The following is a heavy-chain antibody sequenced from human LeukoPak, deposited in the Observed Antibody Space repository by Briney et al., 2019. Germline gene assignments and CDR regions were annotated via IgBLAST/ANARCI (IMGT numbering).Heavy chain of an antibody. CDR1: ADSISSSY. CDR2: IYYSGST. J-gene: IGHJ4*02. V-gene: IGHV4-59*01. CDR3: AKGANYAPA. D-gene: IGHD2-2*01. Sequence: PSETLSLTCTVSADSISSSYWSWIRQPPGKGLEWIGYIYYSGSTNYNPSLKSRVTISIDTSKNQFSLKLSSVTAADTAVYYCAKGANYAPAWGQGTLVTVSS.